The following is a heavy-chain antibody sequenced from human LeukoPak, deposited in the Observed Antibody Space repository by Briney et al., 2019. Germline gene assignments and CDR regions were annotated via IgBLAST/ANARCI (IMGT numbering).Heavy chain of an antibody. D-gene: IGHD4-17*01. Sequence: RGSLRLSCAAYGFTVSSNYMSWVRQAPGKGLAWVSFVRSDGSFESYAASVKGRFTISRDNSMDTLYLEMNSLTVEDTAIYYCAKEKTTVTSRGAFEIWGQGTMVTVSS. V-gene: IGHV3-30*02. CDR2: VRSDGSFE. J-gene: IGHJ3*02. CDR3: AKEKTTVTSRGAFEI. CDR1: GFTVSSNY.